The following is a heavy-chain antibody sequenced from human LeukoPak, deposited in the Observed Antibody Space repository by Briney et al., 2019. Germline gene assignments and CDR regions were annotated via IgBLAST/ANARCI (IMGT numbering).Heavy chain of an antibody. D-gene: IGHD1-26*01. Sequence: ASVKVSCKASGGTFSSYAISWVRQAPGQGLEWMGRIIPILGIANYAQKFQGRVTITADKSTSTAYMELSSLRSEDTAVDYCARLGSGSYLYYFDYWGQGTLVTVSS. CDR3: ARLGSGSYLYYFDY. J-gene: IGHJ4*02. CDR2: IIPILGIA. V-gene: IGHV1-69*04. CDR1: GGTFSSYA.